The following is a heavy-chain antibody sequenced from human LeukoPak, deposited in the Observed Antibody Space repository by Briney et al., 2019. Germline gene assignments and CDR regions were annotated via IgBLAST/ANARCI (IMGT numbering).Heavy chain of an antibody. J-gene: IGHJ5*02. CDR3: ARDGDLNWFDP. V-gene: IGHV4-61*01. CDR1: GGSVSSGSYY. CDR2: IYYSGST. Sequence: PSETLSLTCTVSGGSVSSGSYYWSWIRQPPGKGLEWIGYIYYSGSTNYNPSLKSRVTISVDTSKNQFSLKLSSVTAADTAVYYCARDGDLNWFDPWGQGTLVTVSS. D-gene: IGHD3-10*01.